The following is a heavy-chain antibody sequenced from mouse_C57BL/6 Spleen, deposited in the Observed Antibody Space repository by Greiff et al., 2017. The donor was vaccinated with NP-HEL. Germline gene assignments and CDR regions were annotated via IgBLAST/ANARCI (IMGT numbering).Heavy chain of an antibody. Sequence: QVQLQQPGAELVRPGTSVKLSCKASGYTFTSYWMHWVKQRPGQGLEWIGVIDPSDSYTNYNQKFKGKATLTVDTSSSTAYMQLSSLTSEDSAVYYCARDAYSNYGFAYWGQGTLVTVSA. J-gene: IGHJ3*01. D-gene: IGHD2-5*01. CDR1: GYTFTSYW. CDR3: ARDAYSNYGFAY. CDR2: IDPSDSYT. V-gene: IGHV1-59*01.